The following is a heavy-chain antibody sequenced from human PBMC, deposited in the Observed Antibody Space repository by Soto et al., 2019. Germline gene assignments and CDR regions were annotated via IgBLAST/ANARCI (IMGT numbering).Heavy chain of an antibody. Sequence: QVQLVESGGGVVQPGRSLRLSCAASGFTFSSYGMYWVRQAPGKGLEWVARISYDGSDQFYGDSVKGRFTISRDNSKNILYVQMNSLRSEDTAVYYCAKATGAHYWGHGTVVNVSA. J-gene: IGHJ4*01. CDR2: ISYDGSDQ. CDR3: AKATGAHY. D-gene: IGHD3-10*01. V-gene: IGHV3-30*18. CDR1: GFTFSSYG.